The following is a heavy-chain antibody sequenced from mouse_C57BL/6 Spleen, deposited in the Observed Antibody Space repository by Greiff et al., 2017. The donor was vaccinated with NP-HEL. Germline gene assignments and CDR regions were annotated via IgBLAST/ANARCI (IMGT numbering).Heavy chain of an antibody. J-gene: IGHJ2*01. CDR3: AREGITTVHYFDY. D-gene: IGHD1-1*01. CDR2: ISDGGSYT. CDR1: GFTFSSYA. Sequence: DVHLVESGGGLVKPGGSLKLSCAASGFTFSSYAMSWVRQTPEKRLEWVATISDGGSYTYYPDNVKGRFTISRDNAKNNLYLQMSHLKSEDTAMYYCAREGITTVHYFDYWGQGTTLTVSS. V-gene: IGHV5-4*01.